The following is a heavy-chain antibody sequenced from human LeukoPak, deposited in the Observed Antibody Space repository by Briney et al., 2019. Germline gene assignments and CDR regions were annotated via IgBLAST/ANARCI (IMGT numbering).Heavy chain of an antibody. CDR1: GFTFSAYA. CDR2: VSVSGGGT. CDR3: AMRGSGGWYEFRDY. V-gene: IGHV3-23*01. Sequence: RGSLRLSCAASGFTFSAYAMTWVRQAPGEGLGWVPTVSVSGGGTYYADSVKGRFTISRDNSKNTLYLQMNSLRAEDTAVYYCAMRGSGGWYEFRDYWGQGTLVTVSS. J-gene: IGHJ4*02. D-gene: IGHD6-19*01.